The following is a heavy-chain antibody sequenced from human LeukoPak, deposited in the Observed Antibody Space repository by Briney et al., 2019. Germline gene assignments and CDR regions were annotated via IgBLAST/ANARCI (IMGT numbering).Heavy chain of an antibody. CDR2: IGTTTSTI. V-gene: IGHV3-48*04. J-gene: IGHJ3*02. CDR3: ATDQQLVGAFDI. Sequence: GGSLRLSCAASGFTLSSFGMNWVRQAPGKGLEWVSYIGTTTSTIYYADSVKGRFTISRDNAKNSLYLQMNSLRAEDTAVYYCATDQQLVGAFDIWGQGTMVTVSS. D-gene: IGHD6-13*01. CDR1: GFTLSSFG.